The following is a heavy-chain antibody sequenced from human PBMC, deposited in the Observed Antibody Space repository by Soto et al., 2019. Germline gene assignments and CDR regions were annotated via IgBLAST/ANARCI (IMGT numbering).Heavy chain of an antibody. V-gene: IGHV3-21*01. D-gene: IGHD3-9*01. J-gene: IGHJ5*02. CDR1: GFTFSSYT. CDR3: ASGPYFEILTGDFDP. CDR2: ISSSSTSV. Sequence: ESGGGLVKPGGSLRLSCAASGFTFSSYTMNWVRQAPGKGLECVSSISSSSTSVYYADSVKGRFTISRDNAKNSLYLQMNSLRAEDTAVYYCASGPYFEILTGDFDPWGQGTLVTVSS.